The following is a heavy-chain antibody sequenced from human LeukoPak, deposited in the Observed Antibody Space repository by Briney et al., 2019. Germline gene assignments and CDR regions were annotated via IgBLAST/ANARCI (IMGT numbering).Heavy chain of an antibody. CDR1: GFTFSSTS. J-gene: IGHJ4*02. Sequence: PGGSLRLSCAASGFTFSSTSMSWVRQAPGKGLEWVAVTVGGGDGTYYADSVKGRFTISRDNSNNTLYLQMNSLRAEDTAVCYCVRQKKSHGNFDYWGQGTLVTVSS. CDR2: TVGGGDGT. CDR3: VRQKKSHGNFDY. D-gene: IGHD1-26*01. V-gene: IGHV3-23*01.